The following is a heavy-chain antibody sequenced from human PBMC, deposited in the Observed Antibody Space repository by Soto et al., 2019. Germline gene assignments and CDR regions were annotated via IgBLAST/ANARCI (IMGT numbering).Heavy chain of an antibody. J-gene: IGHJ6*03. CDR2: IYSGGST. D-gene: IGHD4-4*01. Sequence: EVQLVESGGGLVQPGGSLRLSCAASGFTVSSNYMTWVRQAPGKGLEWVSVIYSGGSTYYADSVKGRFTISRDNSKNTLYLQMNSLRAEDTVVYYCARVGTTVTTKTYYYYYYMDVWGKGTTVTVSS. V-gene: IGHV3-66*01. CDR1: GFTVSSNY. CDR3: ARVGTTVTTKTYYYYYYMDV.